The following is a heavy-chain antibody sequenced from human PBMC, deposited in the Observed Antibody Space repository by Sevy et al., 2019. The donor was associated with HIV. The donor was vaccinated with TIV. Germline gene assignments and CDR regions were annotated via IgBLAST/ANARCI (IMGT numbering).Heavy chain of an antibody. Sequence: GESLKISCEGSGYSFTSHWIGWVRHMPGKGLEWMGIIDPDDSETRDSPSFQGQVTFSADKSISTAYLQWSSLKASDTAMYYCATSRSGYFDSSGYYIYWGQGTMVTVSS. D-gene: IGHD3-22*01. CDR2: IDPDDSET. CDR3: ATSRSGYFDSSGYYIY. J-gene: IGHJ4*02. V-gene: IGHV5-51*01. CDR1: GYSFTSHW.